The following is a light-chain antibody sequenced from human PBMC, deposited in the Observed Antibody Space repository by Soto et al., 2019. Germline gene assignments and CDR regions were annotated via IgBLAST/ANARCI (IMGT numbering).Light chain of an antibody. CDR1: SSDIGSYNY. Sequence: QAVLTQPASVSGSPGQSITLSCTGTSSDIGSYNYVSWYQQHPGEAPKLMIFEVNNRPSGVSQRFSGSKSGNTASLTISGLQAEDEADYYCSSYTSSSTSVFGGGTKVTVL. CDR3: SSYTSSSTSV. CDR2: EVN. J-gene: IGLJ1*01. V-gene: IGLV2-14*01.